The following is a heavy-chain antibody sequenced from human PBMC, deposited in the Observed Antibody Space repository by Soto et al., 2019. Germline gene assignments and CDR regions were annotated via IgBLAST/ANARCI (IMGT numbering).Heavy chain of an antibody. CDR3: ARIRSYRSGGSCADYYYYGMDV. CDR2: IDWDDDK. D-gene: IGHD2-15*01. V-gene: IGHV2-70*01. CDR1: GFSLSTSGMC. Sequence: SGPTLVNPTHPLTLTCTFSGFSLSTSGMCVSWIRQPPGKALEWLALIDWDDDKYYSTSLKTRLTISKDTSKNQVVLTMTNMDPVDTATYYCARIRSYRSGGSCADYYYYGMDVWGQGTTVTVSS. J-gene: IGHJ6*02.